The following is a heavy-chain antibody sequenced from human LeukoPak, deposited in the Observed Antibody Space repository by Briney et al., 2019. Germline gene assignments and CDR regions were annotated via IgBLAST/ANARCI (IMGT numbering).Heavy chain of an antibody. CDR2: IYYSGST. CDR1: GGSISSYY. D-gene: IGHD6-13*01. V-gene: IGHV4-59*01. CDR3: ARLTSSSWYGNYYYGMDV. J-gene: IGHJ6*02. Sequence: SETLSLTCTVSGGSISSYYWSWIRQPPGKGLEWIGYIYYSGSTNYNPSLKSRVTISVDTSKNQFSLKLSSVTAADTAVYYCARLTSSSWYGNYYYGMDVWAKGPRSPSP.